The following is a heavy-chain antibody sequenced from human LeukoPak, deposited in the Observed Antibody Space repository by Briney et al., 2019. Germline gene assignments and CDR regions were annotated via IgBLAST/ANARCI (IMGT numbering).Heavy chain of an antibody. CDR3: ARHVVAVGFDY. V-gene: IGHV3-23*01. Sequence: GGSLRLSCAASGFTFSNYAMSWVRRAPGKGLEWVSAISGSGENAYYADSVKGRSTISRDNSKNTLYLQMNSLRAEDTAVYYCARHVVAVGFDYWGQGTLVTVSS. CDR2: ISGSGENA. CDR1: GFTFSNYA. D-gene: IGHD3-22*01. J-gene: IGHJ4*02.